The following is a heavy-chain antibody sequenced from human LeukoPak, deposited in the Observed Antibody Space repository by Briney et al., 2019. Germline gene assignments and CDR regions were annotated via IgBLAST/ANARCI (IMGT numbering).Heavy chain of an antibody. Sequence: TLSLTCAVFGGSISSGGYSWSWIRQPPGKGLEWIGYIYHSGSTYYNPSLKSRVTISVDRSKNQFSLKLSSVTAADTAVYYCARGDYYDSSGYSWFDPWGQGTLVTVSS. CDR2: IYHSGST. V-gene: IGHV4-30-2*01. CDR3: ARGDYYDSSGYSWFDP. CDR1: GGSISSGGYS. J-gene: IGHJ5*02. D-gene: IGHD3-22*01.